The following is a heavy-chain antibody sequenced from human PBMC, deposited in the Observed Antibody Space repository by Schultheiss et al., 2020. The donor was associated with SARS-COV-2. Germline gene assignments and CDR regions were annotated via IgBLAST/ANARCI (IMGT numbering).Heavy chain of an antibody. V-gene: IGHV4-31*01. CDR1: GGSISSGGYY. CDR3: AREHCSGGSCYAYYYYYGMDV. Sequence: SETLSLTCTVSGGSISSGGYYWSWIRQHPGKGLEWIGYIYYSGSTYYNPSLKSLVTISVDTSKNQFSLKLSSVTAADTAVYYCAREHCSGGSCYAYYYYYGMDVWGQGTTVTVSS. CDR2: IYYSGST. D-gene: IGHD2-15*01. J-gene: IGHJ6*02.